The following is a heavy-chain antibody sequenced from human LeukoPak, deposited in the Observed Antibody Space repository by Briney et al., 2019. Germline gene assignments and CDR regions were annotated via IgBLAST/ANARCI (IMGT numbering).Heavy chain of an antibody. V-gene: IGHV5-51*01. Sequence: GESPKISCKGSGYSFTSYWIGWVRQMPGKGLEWMGIIYPGDSDTRYSPSFQGQVTISADKSISTAYLQWSSLKASDTAMYYCARRAYYDFWSGYSDHYYYYYMDVWGKGTTVTVSS. CDR2: IYPGDSDT. CDR1: GYSFTSYW. D-gene: IGHD3-3*01. J-gene: IGHJ6*03. CDR3: ARRAYYDFWSGYSDHYYYYYMDV.